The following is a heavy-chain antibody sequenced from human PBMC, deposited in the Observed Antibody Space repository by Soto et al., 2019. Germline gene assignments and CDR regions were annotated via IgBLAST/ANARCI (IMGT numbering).Heavy chain of an antibody. Sequence: GASVKVSCKASGYTFTSYGISWVRQAPGQGLEWMGWISAYNGNTNYAQKLQGRVTMTTDTSTSTAYMELGSLRSDDTAVYYCARASRAAVAGRVFDYWGQGTLVTVSS. CDR3: ARASRAAVAGRVFDY. D-gene: IGHD6-19*01. CDR1: GYTFTSYG. J-gene: IGHJ4*02. V-gene: IGHV1-18*01. CDR2: ISAYNGNT.